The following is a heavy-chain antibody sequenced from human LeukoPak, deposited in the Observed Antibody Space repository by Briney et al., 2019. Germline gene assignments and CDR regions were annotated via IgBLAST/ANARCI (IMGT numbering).Heavy chain of an antibody. CDR1: GYTFTGNY. CDR2: INPNSGGT. CDR3: ARGDDILTGNRDWFDP. V-gene: IGHV1-2*06. J-gene: IGHJ5*02. D-gene: IGHD3-9*01. Sequence: ASVKVSCKASGYTFTGNYMHWVRQAPGQGLEWMGRINPNSGGTNYAQKFQGRVSMTRDTSISTAYMEMSRLRSDDTAVYYCARGDDILTGNRDWFDPWGQGTLVTVSS.